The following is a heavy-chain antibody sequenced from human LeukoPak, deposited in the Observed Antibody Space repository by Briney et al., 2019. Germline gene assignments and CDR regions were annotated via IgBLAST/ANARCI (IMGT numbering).Heavy chain of an antibody. Sequence: PGGSLRLSCAASGFTLRSQGMHWVRQAPGKGLEWVAVIWSGGSNKYYVDSVKGRFTISRDISKNTLYLEMNSLRAEDTAVYYCARMKYYESSTYYYAFDYWGQGTLVTVSS. V-gene: IGHV3-33*01. J-gene: IGHJ4*02. CDR3: ARMKYYESSTYYYAFDY. CDR1: GFTLRSQG. CDR2: IWSGGSNK. D-gene: IGHD3-22*01.